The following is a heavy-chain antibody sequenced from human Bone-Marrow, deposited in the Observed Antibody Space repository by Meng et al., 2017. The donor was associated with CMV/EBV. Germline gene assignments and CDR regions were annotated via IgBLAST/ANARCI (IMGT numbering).Heavy chain of an antibody. D-gene: IGHD4-17*01. J-gene: IGHJ6*02. CDR2: IYYSGST. V-gene: IGHV4-61*08. CDR1: GGSISSDEYY. CDR3: ARGGDDYGDSNEDYGMDV. Sequence: SETLSLTCTVSGGSISSDEYYWSWIRQPPGKGLEWIGYIYYSGSTNYNPSLKSRVTISVDTSKNQFSLKLSSVTAADTAVYYCARGGDDYGDSNEDYGMDVWGQGTTVTVSS.